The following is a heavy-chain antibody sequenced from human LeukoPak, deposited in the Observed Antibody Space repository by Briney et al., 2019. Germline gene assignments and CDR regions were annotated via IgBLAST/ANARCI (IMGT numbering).Heavy chain of an antibody. CDR3: AREGKLTGYNGGLGFNY. V-gene: IGHV4-59*01. D-gene: IGHD2-8*01. CDR1: GGSISTYY. Sequence: SETLSLTCTVSGGSISTYYWSWIRQPPGKGLEWIGNIYYTGSTIYNPSLESRVTMSVDTSENQLFLNLTSVTAADTAVYYCAREGKLTGYNGGLGFNYWGQGTLVTVSS. J-gene: IGHJ4*02. CDR2: IYYTGST.